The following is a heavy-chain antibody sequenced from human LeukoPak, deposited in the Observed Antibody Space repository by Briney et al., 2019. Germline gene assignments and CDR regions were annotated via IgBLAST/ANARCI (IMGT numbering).Heavy chain of an antibody. J-gene: IGHJ3*02. Sequence: EESLKTSWKGPGSRFTSYWIGWVRPLPGKGLGWMGIIYPGGSDIRYSPSLQGQVIISTDKSISTAYLQSSSLKAADTAIYYCARSCSSTSCYLTDAFDIWGQGTMVTFS. CDR3: ARSCSSTSCYLTDAFDI. V-gene: IGHV5-51*01. CDR1: GSRFTSYW. CDR2: IYPGGSDI. D-gene: IGHD2-2*01.